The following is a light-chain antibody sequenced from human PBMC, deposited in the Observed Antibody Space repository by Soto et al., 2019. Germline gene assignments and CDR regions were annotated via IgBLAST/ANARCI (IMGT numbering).Light chain of an antibody. V-gene: IGLV3-21*02. CDR1: NIGSKS. CDR2: DDS. Sequence: SYELTQPPSVSVAPGQTARITCGRNNIGSKSVHWYQQRPGQAPVVVVYDDSDRPSGIPERFSGSNSGNTATLTISRVEAGDEADYYCQVWDSGSDHDVFGTGTKLTVL. CDR3: QVWDSGSDHDV. J-gene: IGLJ1*01.